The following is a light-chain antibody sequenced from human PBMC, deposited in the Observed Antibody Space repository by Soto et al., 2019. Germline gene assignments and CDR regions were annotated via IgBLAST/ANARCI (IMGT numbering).Light chain of an antibody. J-gene: IGKJ1*01. CDR3: QKRDICPWT. CDR2: DAS. V-gene: IGKV3-11*01. Sequence: EIVLTQSPATLSLSPGERATLSCRASQSVSSYLAWFQQKPGQAPRLLIYDASSRATGIPARFSGSGSGTDFTLTISSLEPEDFAVYYCQKRDICPWTFGQGTKVEIK. CDR1: QSVSSY.